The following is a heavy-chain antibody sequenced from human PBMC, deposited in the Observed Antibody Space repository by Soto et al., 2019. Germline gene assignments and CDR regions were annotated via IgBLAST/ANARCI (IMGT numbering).Heavy chain of an antibody. D-gene: IGHD3-3*01. J-gene: IGHJ4*02. Sequence: QLQLQESGSGLVKPSQTLSLTCAVSGGSISSGGYSWSWIRQPPGKGLEWIGYIYHSGSTYYNPSLKSRGTISVERSKNPFSLKLSLGAAADNAVYYWVRGPPFGRWGQGTLVTVSS. V-gene: IGHV4-30-2*01. CDR1: GGSISSGGYS. CDR3: VRGPPFGR. CDR2: IYHSGST.